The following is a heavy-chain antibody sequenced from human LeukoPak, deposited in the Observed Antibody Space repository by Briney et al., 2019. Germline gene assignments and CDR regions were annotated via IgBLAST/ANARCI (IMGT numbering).Heavy chain of an antibody. CDR1: GYTFTGYY. D-gene: IGHD3-10*01. CDR3: ARGVGFGELLPSPARFDP. Sequence: ASVKVSCMASGYTFTGYYMHWVRQAPGQGLEWMGWINPNSGGTNYAQKFQGRVTMTRDTSISTAYMELSRLRSDDTAVYYCARGVGFGELLPSPARFDPWGQETLVTVSS. V-gene: IGHV1-2*02. CDR2: INPNSGGT. J-gene: IGHJ5*02.